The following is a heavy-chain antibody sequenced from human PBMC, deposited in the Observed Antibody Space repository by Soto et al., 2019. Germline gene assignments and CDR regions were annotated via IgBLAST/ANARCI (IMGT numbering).Heavy chain of an antibody. J-gene: IGHJ5*02. CDR1: GFTFSDYY. Sequence: QVQLVESGGGLVTPGGSLRLSCAASGFTFSDYYMNWIRQAPGKGLEWVAYISSSGSTIYYADSVKGRFTISRDNARNTLSLQMNNLRAEDTAVYYCARDRDCTRTACLSSAFDHWGQGTLITVSS. CDR3: ARDRDCTRTACLSSAFDH. V-gene: IGHV3-11*01. CDR2: ISSSGSTI. D-gene: IGHD2-2*01.